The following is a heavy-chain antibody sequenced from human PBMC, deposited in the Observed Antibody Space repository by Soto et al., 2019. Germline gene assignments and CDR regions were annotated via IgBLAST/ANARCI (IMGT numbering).Heavy chain of an antibody. CDR1: GFTFSSYA. CDR2: ISGRGTTT. Sequence: GGSLRLSCAASGFTFSSYAMSWVRQAPGKGLEWVSAISGRGTTTFYADSVKGRFTISRDNSKNTLYLQMDSLRAEDTATYHCANDYPMTTVTDLHYYGMDVWGQGTTVTVSS. D-gene: IGHD4-17*01. J-gene: IGHJ6*01. V-gene: IGHV3-23*01. CDR3: ANDYPMTTVTDLHYYGMDV.